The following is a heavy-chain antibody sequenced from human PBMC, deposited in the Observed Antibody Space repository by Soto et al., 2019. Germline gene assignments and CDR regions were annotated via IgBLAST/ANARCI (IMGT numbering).Heavy chain of an antibody. Sequence: GASVKVSCKASGGTFSSYAISWVRQAPGQGLEWMGGIIPVFGTANYAQKFQGRVTITADESTSTAYMELSSLRSEDTAVYYCARVDQVWASTGTHTIFDHWGQGTLVTVSS. CDR3: ARVDQVWASTGTHTIFDH. D-gene: IGHD1-1*01. CDR1: GGTFSSYA. J-gene: IGHJ4*02. CDR2: IIPVFGTA. V-gene: IGHV1-69*13.